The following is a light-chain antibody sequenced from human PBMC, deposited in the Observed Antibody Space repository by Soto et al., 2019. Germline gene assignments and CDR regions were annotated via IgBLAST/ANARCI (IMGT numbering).Light chain of an antibody. CDR2: AAS. V-gene: IGKV3-20*01. CDR3: QQYGSSPPFT. J-gene: IGKJ3*01. CDR1: QSVSSSY. Sequence: EIVLTQSPGTMSLSPGERATLSCRASQSVSSSYLAWYQQKPGQAPRLLIYAASSRATGIADRFSGSGSGTDFTLTISRLEPDDFAVYYCQQYGSSPPFTFGPGNKVDI.